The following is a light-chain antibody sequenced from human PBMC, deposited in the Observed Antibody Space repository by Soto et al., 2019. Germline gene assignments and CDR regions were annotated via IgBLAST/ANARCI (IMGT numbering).Light chain of an antibody. J-gene: IGKJ4*01. V-gene: IGKV1-5*03. CDR1: QSVSGW. Sequence: DIPMTQSPSTLSASVGDRVTITCRASQSVSGWLAWYRQKPGKAPELLIYSASTVETGVPSRFSGSGSGTDFTLTVNSLQPDDFATYYCQQYESYPLTFGGGTKVEIK. CDR2: SAS. CDR3: QQYESYPLT.